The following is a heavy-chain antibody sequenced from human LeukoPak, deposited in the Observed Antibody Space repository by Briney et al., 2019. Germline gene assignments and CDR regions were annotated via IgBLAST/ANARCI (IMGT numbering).Heavy chain of an antibody. CDR1: GYTFTGYY. V-gene: IGHV1-2*02. Sequence: ASVNVSCNASGYTFTGYYMHWVRQAPGQGLEWMGWINPNSGGTNYAEKFQGRVTMTRDTSNSTAYMELSRLRSDDTAVYYCARVPLGYCSSTSCYWAFNWFDPWGQGTLVTVSS. J-gene: IGHJ5*02. CDR3: ARVPLGYCSSTSCYWAFNWFDP. CDR2: INPNSGGT. D-gene: IGHD2-2*01.